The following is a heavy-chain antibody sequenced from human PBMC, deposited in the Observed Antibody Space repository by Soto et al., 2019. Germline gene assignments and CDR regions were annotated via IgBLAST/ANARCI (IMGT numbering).Heavy chain of an antibody. CDR2: IIPIFGTA. CDR1: GGTFSSYA. D-gene: IGHD3-22*01. CDR3: ASHYDSSGYYYRGLDY. V-gene: IGHV1-69*12. Sequence: QVQLVQSGAEVKKPGSSVKVSCKASGGTFSSYAISWVRQAPGQGLEWMGGIIPIFGTADYAQKCQGRVTITADESTSTGNMALSSLRSEDTAVYYCASHYDSSGYYYRGLDYWGQGTLVTVSS. J-gene: IGHJ4*02.